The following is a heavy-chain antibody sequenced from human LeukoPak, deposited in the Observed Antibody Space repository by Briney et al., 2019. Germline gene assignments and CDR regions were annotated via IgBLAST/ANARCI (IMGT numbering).Heavy chain of an antibody. D-gene: IGHD2-2*01. Sequence: GASVKVSCKVSGYTLTELSMHWVRQAPGKGLEWMGGFDPEDGETIYAQKFQGRVTMTEDTSTDTAYMELSRLRSDDTAVYFCARDHCVSSGCYEDYYYGVDVWGRGTTVTVSS. CDR3: ARDHCVSSGCYEDYYYGVDV. CDR2: FDPEDGET. V-gene: IGHV1-24*01. J-gene: IGHJ6*02. CDR1: GYTLTELS.